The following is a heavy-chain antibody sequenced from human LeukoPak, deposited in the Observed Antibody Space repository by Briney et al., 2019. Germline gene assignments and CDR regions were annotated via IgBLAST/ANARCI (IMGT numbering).Heavy chain of an antibody. CDR3: AREECSSTSCYMGNDAFDI. J-gene: IGHJ3*02. V-gene: IGHV4-34*01. Sequence: SETLSLTCAVYGGSFSGYYWSWIRQPPGKGLEWIGEINHSGSTNYNPSLESRVTISVDTSKNQFSLKLSSVTAADTAVYYCAREECSSTSCYMGNDAFDIWGQGTMVTVSS. CDR1: GGSFSGYY. D-gene: IGHD2-2*02. CDR2: INHSGST.